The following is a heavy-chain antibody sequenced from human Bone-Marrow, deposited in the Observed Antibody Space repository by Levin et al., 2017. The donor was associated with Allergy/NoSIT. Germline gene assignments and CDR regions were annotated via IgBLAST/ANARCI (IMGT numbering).Heavy chain of an antibody. Sequence: GGSLRLSCAASGFTFSDHYMDWVRQAPGKGLEWVGRTRNKARRYTTEYAASVKGRFTISRDDSKNSLYLQMNSLKTEDTAVYYCARVVAATGYSFDPWGQGALVTVSS. CDR2: TRNKARRYTT. V-gene: IGHV3-72*01. D-gene: IGHD2-15*01. J-gene: IGHJ5*02. CDR1: GFTFSDHY. CDR3: ARVVAATGYSFDP.